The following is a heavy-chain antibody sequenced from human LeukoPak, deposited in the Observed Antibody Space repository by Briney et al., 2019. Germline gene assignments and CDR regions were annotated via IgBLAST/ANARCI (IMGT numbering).Heavy chain of an antibody. Sequence: PSETLSLTCTVSGGSISNYYWSWIRQPPGKGLKWIGHIYSSGSTTYSPSLKSRVTMSVDTSKNQFSLKLTSVTAADTAVYYCARHRSDGTYPLDYGGQGALVTVSS. V-gene: IGHV4-59*08. CDR1: GGSISNYY. J-gene: IGHJ4*02. D-gene: IGHD1-26*01. CDR3: ARHRSDGTYPLDY. CDR2: IYSSGST.